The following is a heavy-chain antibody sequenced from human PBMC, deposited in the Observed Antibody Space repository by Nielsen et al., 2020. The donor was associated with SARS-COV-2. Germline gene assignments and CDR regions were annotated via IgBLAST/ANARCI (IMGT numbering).Heavy chain of an antibody. CDR2: IDTNIGKP. Sequence: ASVKVSCKASGYSFNRYPMNWVRQAPGQGLEWMGWIDTNIGKPTPAQGFTGRFVLSSDTSVSTASLQISTLRAEDTAVYYCARENSGPGGTASYGMDLWGQGTTVTVSS. J-gene: IGHJ6*02. D-gene: IGHD3-10*01. V-gene: IGHV7-4-1*02. CDR1: GYSFNRYP. CDR3: ARENSGPGGTASYGMDL.